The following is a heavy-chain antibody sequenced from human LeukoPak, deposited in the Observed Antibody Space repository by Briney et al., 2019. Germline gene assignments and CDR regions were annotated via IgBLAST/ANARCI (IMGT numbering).Heavy chain of an antibody. CDR3: ARDPARYDADAFDI. V-gene: IGHV4-59*01. D-gene: IGHD3-3*01. J-gene: IGHJ3*02. CDR2: IYYSGST. CDR1: GGSISSYY. Sequence: SETLSLTCTVSGGSISSYYWSWIRQPPGKGLEWIGYIYYSGSTNYNPSLKSRVTISVDTSKDQFSLKLSSVTAADTAVYYCARDPARYDADAFDIWGQGTMVTVSS.